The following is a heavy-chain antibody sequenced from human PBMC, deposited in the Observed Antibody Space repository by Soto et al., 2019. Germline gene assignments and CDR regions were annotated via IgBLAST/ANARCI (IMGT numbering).Heavy chain of an antibody. CDR3: ARPLTSLARPGDWFDP. CDR1: GGSISSSSYY. J-gene: IGHJ5*02. Sequence: QLQLQESGPGLVKPSETLSLTCTVSGGSISSSSYYWGWIRQPPGKGLEWIGSIYYSGSTSYNPSLKSRVTISVDTSKNQFSLKLSSVTAADTAVYYCARPLTSLARPGDWFDPWGQGTLVTVSS. D-gene: IGHD6-6*01. CDR2: IYYSGST. V-gene: IGHV4-39*01.